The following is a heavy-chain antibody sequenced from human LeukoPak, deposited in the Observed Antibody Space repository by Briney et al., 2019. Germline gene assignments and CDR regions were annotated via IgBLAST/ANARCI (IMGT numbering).Heavy chain of an antibody. J-gene: IGHJ4*02. D-gene: IGHD5-18*01. Sequence: GPLRLSCAASGFTFSSYSMNWVRQSPGKGLEWIGSIYYSGSSSYNPSLQSRVSISVDTSKNHISLKVFSLTAADTALYYCARHVSGSAMMHYFDYWGQGNLVTVSS. CDR2: IYYSGSS. CDR1: GFTFSSYSMN. CDR3: ARHVSGSAMMHYFDY. V-gene: IGHV4-39*01.